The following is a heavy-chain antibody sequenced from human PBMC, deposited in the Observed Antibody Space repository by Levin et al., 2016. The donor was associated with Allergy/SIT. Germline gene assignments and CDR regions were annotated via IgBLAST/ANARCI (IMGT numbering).Heavy chain of an antibody. CDR3: AREWDCSSTSCRGDAFDI. D-gene: IGHD2-2*01. Sequence: WVRQAPGQGLEWMGWINPNSGGTNYAQKFQGRVTMTRDTSISTAYMELSRLRSDDTAVYYCAREWDCSSTSCRGDAFDIWGQGTMVTVSS. CDR2: INPNSGGT. J-gene: IGHJ3*02. V-gene: IGHV1-2*02.